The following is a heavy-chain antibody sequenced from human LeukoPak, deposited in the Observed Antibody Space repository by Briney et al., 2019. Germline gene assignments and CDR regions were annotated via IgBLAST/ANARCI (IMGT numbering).Heavy chain of an antibody. V-gene: IGHV3-9*01. J-gene: IGHJ4*02. CDR2: ISWNSGSI. CDR1: GFTFDDYA. D-gene: IGHD3-3*01. CDR3: AKDGSEPTYYDFRYFDY. Sequence: GRSLRLSCAASGFTFDDYAMHWVRQAPGKGLEWVSGISWNSGSIGYADPVKGRFTISRDNAKNSLYLQMNSLRAEDTALYYCAKDGSEPTYYDFRYFDYWGQGTLVTVSS.